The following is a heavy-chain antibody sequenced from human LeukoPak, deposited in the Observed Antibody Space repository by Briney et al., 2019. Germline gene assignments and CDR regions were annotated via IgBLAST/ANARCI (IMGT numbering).Heavy chain of an antibody. D-gene: IGHD3-10*01. Sequence: GGSLRLSCAASGFTFSNYGMHWVRQAPGKGLEWVALISYDGSNQYYADSVKGRVIISRDNSKNTLYLQMNSLRAEDTAIYYCAKDAAETKGHYYGAGTYYRSSFDYWGQGTLVTVSS. CDR2: ISYDGSNQ. J-gene: IGHJ4*02. CDR1: GFTFSNYG. V-gene: IGHV3-30*18. CDR3: AKDAAETKGHYYGAGTYYRSSFDY.